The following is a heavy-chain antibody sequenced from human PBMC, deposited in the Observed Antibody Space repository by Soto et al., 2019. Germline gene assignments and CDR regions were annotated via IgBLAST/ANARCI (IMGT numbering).Heavy chain of an antibody. Sequence: PGGSLSLSCAASGFTFSSYSMNWVRQAPGKGLEWVSYISSSSSTIYYADSVKGRFTISRDNAKNSLYLQMNSLRDEDTAVYYCTTVWYYFDSSGFPPLDYWGQGTLVTVSS. CDR2: ISSSSSTI. CDR3: TTVWYYFDSSGFPPLDY. V-gene: IGHV3-48*02. CDR1: GFTFSSYS. D-gene: IGHD3-22*01. J-gene: IGHJ4*02.